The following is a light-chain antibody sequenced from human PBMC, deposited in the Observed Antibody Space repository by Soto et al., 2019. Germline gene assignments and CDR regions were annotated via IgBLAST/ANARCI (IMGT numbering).Light chain of an antibody. CDR3: SSYTSSSTLGYV. CDR2: DVS. V-gene: IGLV2-14*01. CDR1: SSDVGGYNY. J-gene: IGLJ1*01. Sequence: QSALTQPASVSGSPGQSITISCTGTSSDVGGYNYVSWYQQHPDKAPKLMIYDVSNRPSGVSNRFSGSKSGNTASLTISGLQAEDEGDYYCSSYTSSSTLGYVFGTGTQLTVL.